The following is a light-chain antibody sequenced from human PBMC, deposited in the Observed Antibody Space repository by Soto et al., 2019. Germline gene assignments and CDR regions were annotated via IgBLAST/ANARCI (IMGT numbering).Light chain of an antibody. CDR3: SAYAGSSTWV. CDR2: EVY. V-gene: IGLV2-8*01. Sequence: QSAPTQPPSASGSPGQSVTFSCTGTNSDVGGYNYVSWYQQYPGKAPKLMIYEVYKRPSGVPDRFSGSKSGNTASLTVSGLQPEDEADYYCSAYAGSSTWVFGGGTQLTVL. CDR1: NSDVGGYNY. J-gene: IGLJ2*01.